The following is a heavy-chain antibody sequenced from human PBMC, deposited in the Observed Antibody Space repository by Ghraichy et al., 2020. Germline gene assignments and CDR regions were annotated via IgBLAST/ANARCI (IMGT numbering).Heavy chain of an antibody. J-gene: IGHJ6*03. Sequence: GESLNISCAASGFTFSSYAMSWVRQAPGKGLEWVSAISGSGGSTYYADSVKGRFTISRDNSKNTLYLQMNSLRAEDTAVYYCAKGGSGLQNYYYYYYMDVWGKGTTVTVSS. D-gene: IGHD3-10*01. CDR2: ISGSGGST. CDR3: AKGGSGLQNYYYYYYMDV. CDR1: GFTFSSYA. V-gene: IGHV3-23*01.